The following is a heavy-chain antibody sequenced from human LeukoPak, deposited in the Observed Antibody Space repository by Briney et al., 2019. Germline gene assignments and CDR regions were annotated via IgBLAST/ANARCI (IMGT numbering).Heavy chain of an antibody. CDR1: GGTFSSYA. CDR3: ALSLPARDAFDI. J-gene: IGHJ3*02. V-gene: IGHV1-69*04. Sequence: SVKVSCKASGGTFSSYAISWVRQAPGQGLEWMGRIIPILGIANYAQKFQGRVTITADKSTSTAYMELSSLRSKDTAVYYCALSLPARDAFDIWGQGTMVTVSS. D-gene: IGHD3-22*01. CDR2: IIPILGIA.